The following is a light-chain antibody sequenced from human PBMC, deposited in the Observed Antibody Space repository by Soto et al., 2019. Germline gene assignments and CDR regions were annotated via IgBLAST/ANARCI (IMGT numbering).Light chain of an antibody. V-gene: IGLV1-44*01. CDR3: AAWDDSLNGVV. Sequence: QSVLTQPPSASGTPGQRVTISCSGSSSNIGSNTVNWYQQLPGTAPKLLIYSNNQRPSGVPDRFSVSKSGTSASLAFSGLQSEDEADYYCAAWDDSLNGVVFGGGTKLTVL. J-gene: IGLJ2*01. CDR1: SSNIGSNT. CDR2: SNN.